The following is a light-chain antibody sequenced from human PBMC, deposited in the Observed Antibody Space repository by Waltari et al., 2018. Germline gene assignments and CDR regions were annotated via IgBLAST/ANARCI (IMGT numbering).Light chain of an antibody. CDR3: TSYAGSDKLL. CDR2: EVT. J-gene: IGLJ3*02. CDR1: SSAVGTYNF. Sequence: QSALTQPPSASGSPGQSVTISCTGSSSAVGTYNFVSWYQQHPGKAPKLMIYEVTKPPSGGPDRFSGAKAGNTASLSVSGLQAEDEADYYCTSYAGSDKLLFGGGTKLTVL. V-gene: IGLV2-8*01.